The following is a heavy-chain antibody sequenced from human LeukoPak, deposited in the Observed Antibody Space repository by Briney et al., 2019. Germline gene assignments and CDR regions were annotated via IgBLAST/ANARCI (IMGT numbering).Heavy chain of an antibody. V-gene: IGHV3-30*18. Sequence: PGGSLRLSCAASGFTFSSYGMHWVRQAPGKGLEWVAVISYDGSNKYYADSVKGRFTISRDNSKNTLYLQMNSLRAEDTAVYYCAKDRSFMWFGEFLFDYWGQGTLVTVSS. CDR2: ISYDGSNK. CDR1: GFTFSSYG. CDR3: AKDRSFMWFGEFLFDY. D-gene: IGHD3-10*01. J-gene: IGHJ4*02.